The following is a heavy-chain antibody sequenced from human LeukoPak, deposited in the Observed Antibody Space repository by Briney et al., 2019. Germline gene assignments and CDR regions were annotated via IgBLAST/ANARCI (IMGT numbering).Heavy chain of an antibody. J-gene: IGHJ4*01. CDR3: ARDPTFYYGSGSFWYFDY. Sequence: GGSLRLSCAASGFTFNDYYMSWIRQAPGKGLEWVSYISSSGSTKHYADSVKGRFTFSRDNAKNTLYLQMNSLRAEDTAVYYCARDPTFYYGSGSFWYFDYWGQGTLVTVSS. D-gene: IGHD3-10*01. CDR1: GFTFNDYY. CDR2: ISSSGSTK. V-gene: IGHV3-11*04.